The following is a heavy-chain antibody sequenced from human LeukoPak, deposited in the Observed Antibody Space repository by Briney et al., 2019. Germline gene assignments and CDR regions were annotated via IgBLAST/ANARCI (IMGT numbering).Heavy chain of an antibody. D-gene: IGHD3-22*01. CDR3: ARARYYDSSGYYGRSGWFDP. CDR2: IFYSGTT. V-gene: IGHV4-39*01. J-gene: IGHJ6*04. CDR1: GGSISSSSYY. Sequence: SETLSLTCTVSGGSISSSSYYWGWIRQPPGKGLEWIGTIFYSGTTYYNPSLKSRVTISVDTSKSQFSLKLSSVTAADTAVYYCARARYYDSSGYYGRSGWFDPWGKGTTVTISS.